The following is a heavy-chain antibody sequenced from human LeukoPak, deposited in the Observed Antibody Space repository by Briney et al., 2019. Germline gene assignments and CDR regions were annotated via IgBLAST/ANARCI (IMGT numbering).Heavy chain of an antibody. V-gene: IGHV1-18*01. Sequence: ASVKVSCKASGYTFTSYGISWVRQAPGQGLEWMGWISPYNGNTNYEQKLQGRVTMTTDTSTSTAYMELRSLRSDDTAVYYCARDKDSSGWSYYYYYGMDVWGQGTTVTVSS. D-gene: IGHD6-19*01. CDR1: GYTFTSYG. CDR2: ISPYNGNT. J-gene: IGHJ6*02. CDR3: ARDKDSSGWSYYYYYGMDV.